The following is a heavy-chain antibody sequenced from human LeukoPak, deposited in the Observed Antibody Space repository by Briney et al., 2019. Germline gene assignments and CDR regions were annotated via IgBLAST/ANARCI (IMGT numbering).Heavy chain of an antibody. Sequence: SEPLSLTCTVSGGSVSSGSYFWSWIRQPPGKGLEWIGFIYYNGNTNSSPSLKSRVTISVDTSKSQFSLKLTSVTAADTAVYYCARGYRSSWYQVDYWGQGTLVTVSS. CDR2: IYYNGNT. J-gene: IGHJ4*02. CDR3: ARGYRSSWYQVDY. D-gene: IGHD6-13*01. CDR1: GGSVSSGSYF. V-gene: IGHV4-61*01.